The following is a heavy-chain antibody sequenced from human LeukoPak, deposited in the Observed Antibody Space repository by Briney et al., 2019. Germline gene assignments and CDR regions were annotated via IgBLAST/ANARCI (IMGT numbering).Heavy chain of an antibody. CDR3: ARESNAGCGLEAWVI. Sequence: GQGQEKVTVIYSGGSTYYADSVKGRFTISRDNCKTTLYLQMSSVKAYGRAVYSCARESNAGCGLEAWVIWGQGIMVTVSS. J-gene: IGHJ3*02. CDR2: IYSGGST. D-gene: IGHD2-21*01. V-gene: IGHV3-53*01.